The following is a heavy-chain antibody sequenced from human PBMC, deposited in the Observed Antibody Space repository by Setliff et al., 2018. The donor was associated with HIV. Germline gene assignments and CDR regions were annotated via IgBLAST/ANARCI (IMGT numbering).Heavy chain of an antibody. CDR1: GYTFTSYY. V-gene: IGHV1-46*01. D-gene: IGHD3-22*01. CDR3: AREVRRYYDSSGYHGGFDY. J-gene: IGHJ4*02. Sequence: ASVKVSCKASGYTFTSYYMHWVRQAPGQGLEWMGIINPSGGSTSYAQKSQGRVTMTRDTSTSTVYMELSSLRSEDTAVYYCAREVRRYYDSSGYHGGFDYWGQGTLVTVSS. CDR2: INPSGGST.